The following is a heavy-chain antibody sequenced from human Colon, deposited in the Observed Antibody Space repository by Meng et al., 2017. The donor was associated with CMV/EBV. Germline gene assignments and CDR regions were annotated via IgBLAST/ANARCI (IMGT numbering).Heavy chain of an antibody. CDR2: ISSSGDYT. CDR1: GFNISTYG. V-gene: IGHV3-21*01. Sequence: LSLTCGASGFNISTYGMNWVRQAPGKGLEWVSSISSSGDYTYYADSVKGRFTISRDNAKNSLSLQMNSLRAEDTAVYYCARDYAWWPMDVWGQGTTVTVSS. CDR3: ARDYAWWPMDV. J-gene: IGHJ6*02. D-gene: IGHD2-15*01.